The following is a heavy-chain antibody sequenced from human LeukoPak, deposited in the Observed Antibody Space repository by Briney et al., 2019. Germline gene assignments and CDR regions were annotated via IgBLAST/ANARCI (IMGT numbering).Heavy chain of an antibody. J-gene: IGHJ5*02. CDR2: IYHSGST. V-gene: IGHV4-38-2*01. D-gene: IGHD6-6*01. CDR3: ARGKYTNWFDP. CDR1: GYSISSGYY. Sequence: SETLSLTCAVSGYSISSGYYWGWIRQPPGKGLEWVGSIYHSGSTYYNPSLKSRATISVDTSKNQFSLKLSSVTAADTAVYYCARGKYTNWFDPWGQGTLVTVSS.